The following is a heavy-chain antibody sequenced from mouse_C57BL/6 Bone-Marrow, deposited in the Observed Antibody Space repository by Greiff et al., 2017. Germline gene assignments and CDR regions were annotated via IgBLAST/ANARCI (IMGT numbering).Heavy chain of an antibody. CDR1: GYTFTSYW. Sequence: VQLLQPGAELVKPGASVKMSCKASGYTFTSYWITWVKQRPGQGLEWIGDIYPGSGSTNYNEKFKSKATLTVATSSSTAYMQLSSLTSEDSAVYYCARPYYMNYWYFDVWGTGTTVTVSS. CDR2: IYPGSGST. V-gene: IGHV1-55*01. CDR3: ARPYYMNYWYFDV. J-gene: IGHJ1*03. D-gene: IGHD2-12*01.